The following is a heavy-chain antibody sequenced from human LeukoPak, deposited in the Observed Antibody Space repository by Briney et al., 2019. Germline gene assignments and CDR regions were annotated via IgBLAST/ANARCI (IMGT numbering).Heavy chain of an antibody. Sequence: SETLSLTCSVSGGSFDSKYWSWIRQPPGKGLEWIGYIYTSGTTNYNPSLKSRVTISVDTSKNQFSLKLNSVTAADTAVYYCAREDPRTKVPEGMDVWGQGTTVTVSS. D-gene: IGHD4/OR15-4a*01. CDR2: IYTSGTT. J-gene: IGHJ6*02. CDR1: GGSFDSKY. V-gene: IGHV4-59*01. CDR3: AREDPRTKVPEGMDV.